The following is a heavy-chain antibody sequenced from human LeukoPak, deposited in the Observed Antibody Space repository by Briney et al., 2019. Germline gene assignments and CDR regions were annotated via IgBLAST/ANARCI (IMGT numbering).Heavy chain of an antibody. CDR1: GFTFSSYA. V-gene: IGHV3-30*04. D-gene: IGHD2-21*02. CDR2: ISYDGSNK. CDR3: ARAITYCGGDCYYAASNGNYYYYGMDV. J-gene: IGHJ6*02. Sequence: GRSLRLSCAASGFTFSSYAMHWVRQAPGKGLEWVAVISYDGSNKYYADSVKGRFTISRDNSKNTLYLQMNSLRAEDTAVYYCARAITYCGGDCYYAASNGNYYYYGMDVWGQGTTVTASS.